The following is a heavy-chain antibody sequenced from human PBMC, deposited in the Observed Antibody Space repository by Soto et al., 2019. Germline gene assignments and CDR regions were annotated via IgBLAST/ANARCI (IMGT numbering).Heavy chain of an antibody. J-gene: IGHJ5*02. CDR1: GFTFSSYW. D-gene: IGHD6-13*01. V-gene: IGHV3-7*03. CDR3: ARSYSMSWYNWFDP. Sequence: GGSLRLSCAASGFTFSSYWMSWVRQAPGKGLEWVANIKLDGSEKYYVDSVRGRFTISRDDAKSSLYLQMNSLRAEDTAVYYCARSYSMSWYNWFDPWGQGTLVTVSS. CDR2: IKLDGSEK.